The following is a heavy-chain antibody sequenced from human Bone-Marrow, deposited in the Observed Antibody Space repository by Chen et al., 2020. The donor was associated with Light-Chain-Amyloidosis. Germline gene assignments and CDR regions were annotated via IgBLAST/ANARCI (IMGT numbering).Heavy chain of an antibody. CDR1: GFAFSSYA. D-gene: IGHD3-9*01. CDR2: SSGSGGSR. CDR3: ANDMSCDDILPGYPADAFDI. J-gene: IGHJ3*02. Sequence: EVQLVESGGGLLQRGGSLRLSCAASGFAFSSYAMSWVRQAPGKGLEWVSTSSGSGGSRYYGDSVKVRLTISRYNSKNALFLQMNCLRAEDTAVYYCANDMSCDDILPGYPADAFDIWGQGTMVTVSS. V-gene: IGHV3-23*04.